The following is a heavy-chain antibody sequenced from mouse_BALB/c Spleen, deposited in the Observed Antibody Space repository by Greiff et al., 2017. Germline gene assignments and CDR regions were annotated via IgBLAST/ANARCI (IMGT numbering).Heavy chain of an antibody. CDR2: IDPANGNT. V-gene: IGHV14-3*02. J-gene: IGHJ2*01. D-gene: IGHD4-1*01. CDR1: GFNIKDTY. Sequence: EVKLMESGAELVKPGASVKLSCTASGFNIKDTYMHWVKQRPEQGLEWIGRIDPANGNTKYDPKFQGKATITADTSSNTAYLQLSSLTSEDTAVYYCARSLGRGDYGGQGTTLTVSS. CDR3: ARSLGRGDY.